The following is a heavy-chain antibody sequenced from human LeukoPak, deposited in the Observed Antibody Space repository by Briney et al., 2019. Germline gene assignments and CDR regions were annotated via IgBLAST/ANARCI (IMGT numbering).Heavy chain of an antibody. CDR1: GFTFSSYW. CDR2: IKQDGSEK. CDR3: ARSPYCSSTSCYYFDY. J-gene: IGHJ4*02. Sequence: GGSLRLSCAASGFTFSSYWMSWVRQAPGKGLDWVANIKQDGSEKYYVDSVKGRFTISRDNAKNSLYLQMNSLRAEDTAVYYCARSPYCSSTSCYYFDYWGQGTLVTVSS. V-gene: IGHV3-7*01. D-gene: IGHD2-2*01.